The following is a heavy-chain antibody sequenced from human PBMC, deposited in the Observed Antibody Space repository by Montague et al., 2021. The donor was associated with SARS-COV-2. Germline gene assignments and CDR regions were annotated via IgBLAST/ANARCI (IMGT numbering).Heavy chain of an antibody. CDR3: ARTYYGGRPFDX. D-gene: IGHD4-23*01. Sequence: PALVKPTQTLTLTCTFSGFSLSTSGMCVSWIRQPPGKALGWLARIDWDDDKYYSTSLKTRLTISKDTSKDQVVLTMTNMDPVDTATYYCARTYYGGRPFDXWGQGTLVTVSS. V-gene: IGHV2-70*11. CDR2: IDWDDDK. CDR1: GFSLSTSGMC. J-gene: IGHJ4*02.